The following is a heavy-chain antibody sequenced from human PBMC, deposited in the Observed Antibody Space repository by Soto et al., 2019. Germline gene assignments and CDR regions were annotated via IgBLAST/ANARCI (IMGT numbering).Heavy chain of an antibody. CDR2: ISGSGGTT. CDR3: AKCFVETGSNSGWPWSFHY. J-gene: IGHJ4*02. D-gene: IGHD6-25*01. Sequence: EVQLLESGGGLVQPGRSLRLSCAASGFTFSHYAMSWVRQAPGQWLDWVSDISGSGGTTYYADSVKGRFTISRDNSKNTLFLQMNSLRAEDAAVYYCAKCFVETGSNSGWPWSFHYWGQGTLVTVSS. CDR1: GFTFSHYA. V-gene: IGHV3-23*01.